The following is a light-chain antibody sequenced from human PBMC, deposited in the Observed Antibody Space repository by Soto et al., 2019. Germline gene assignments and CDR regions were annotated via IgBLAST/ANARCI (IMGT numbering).Light chain of an antibody. CDR3: QQSYSTPPT. CDR2: VAS. J-gene: IGKJ4*01. V-gene: IGKV1-39*01. Sequence: DIQITQSPSSLSSSVLERFTITCRASQGIRNDLSWYQQKPGEAPKRLVYVASSLRSGVPSRFSGSGSGTDFTLTISSLQPEDFATYYCQQSYSTPPTFGGGTKVDI. CDR1: QGIRND.